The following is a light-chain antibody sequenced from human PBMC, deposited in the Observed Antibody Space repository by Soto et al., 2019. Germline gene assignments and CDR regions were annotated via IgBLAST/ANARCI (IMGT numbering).Light chain of an antibody. Sequence: DIQMTQSPSTLSASVGDRVTITCRASQTVSGWLAWYQQKPGKAPKLLIYDASTLESGVPSRLSGSGSGTEFTLTITSLQPDDFATYFCQQYNNYSGTFGQGTKVEIK. J-gene: IGKJ1*01. CDR1: QTVSGW. CDR3: QQYNNYSGT. CDR2: DAS. V-gene: IGKV1-5*01.